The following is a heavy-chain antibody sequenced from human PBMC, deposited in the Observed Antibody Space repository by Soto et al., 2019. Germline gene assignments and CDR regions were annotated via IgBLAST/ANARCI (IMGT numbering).Heavy chain of an antibody. CDR2: IKSKTDGGTT. CDR1: GFTFSNAW. J-gene: IGHJ4*02. CDR3: TQSFSVWYAY. D-gene: IGHD6-19*01. V-gene: IGHV3-15*01. Sequence: PVGYLRLSCQPSGFTFSNAWLSWVRQAPGGGLVWVGRIKSKTDGGTTDYAAPVKDRLTISRDDSKNTLYLQVNSLKTDDTAVYYCTQSFSVWYAYWVQGT.